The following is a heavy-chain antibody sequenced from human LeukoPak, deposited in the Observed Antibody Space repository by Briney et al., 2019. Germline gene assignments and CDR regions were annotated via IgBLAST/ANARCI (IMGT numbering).Heavy chain of an antibody. V-gene: IGHV3-9*01. D-gene: IGHD1-26*01. CDR3: AKDMRGATAFDY. CDR1: GFTFDDYA. J-gene: IGHJ4*02. Sequence: GRSLRLSCAASGFTFDDYAMHWVRHAPGKGLEWVSGISWNSGSIGYADPVKGRFTISRDNAKNSLYLQMNSLRAEDTALYYCAKDMRGATAFDYWGQGTLVTVSS. CDR2: ISWNSGSI.